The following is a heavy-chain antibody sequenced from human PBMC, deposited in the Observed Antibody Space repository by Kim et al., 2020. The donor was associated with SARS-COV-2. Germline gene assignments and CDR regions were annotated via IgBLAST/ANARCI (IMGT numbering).Heavy chain of an antibody. CDR2: ISSNGGST. J-gene: IGHJ4*02. CDR1: GFTFSSYA. V-gene: IGHV3-64D*09. Sequence: GGSLRLSCSASGFTFSSYAMHWVRQAPGKGLEYVSAISSNGGSTYYADSVKGRFTISRDNSKNTLYLRMSSLRAEDTAVYYCVKAGRYSREILNGYYFDYWGQGTLVTVSS. CDR3: VKAGRYSREILNGYYFDY. D-gene: IGHD6-13*01.